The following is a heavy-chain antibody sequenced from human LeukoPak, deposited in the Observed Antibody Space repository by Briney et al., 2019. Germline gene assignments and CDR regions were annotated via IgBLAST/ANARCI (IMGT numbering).Heavy chain of an antibody. D-gene: IGHD1-1*01. J-gene: IGHJ4*02. CDR3: AKDPYNTPTYYFDY. Sequence: GGSLGLSCAASGFTLSSYAMSWVRQAPGKGLEWVSAISGSGGSTYYADSVKGRFTISRDNSKNTLYLQMNSLRAEDTAVYYCAKDPYNTPTYYFDYWGQGTLVTVSS. CDR2: ISGSGGST. CDR1: GFTLSSYA. V-gene: IGHV3-23*01.